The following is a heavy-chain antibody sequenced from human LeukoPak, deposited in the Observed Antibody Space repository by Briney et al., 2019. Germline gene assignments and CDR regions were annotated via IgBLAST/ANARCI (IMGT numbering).Heavy chain of an antibody. D-gene: IGHD1/OR15-1a*01. Sequence: GGSLRLSCAASGFTFTTFGIHWVRQAPGKGLEWVAAISPDGKIEYYTDSVKGRFTVSRDNSENMIYLQMNSLRGEDSAVYFCAKINNDDDYWGQGALVTVSS. V-gene: IGHV3-30*18. CDR1: GFTFTTFG. CDR3: AKINNDDDY. CDR2: ISPDGKIE. J-gene: IGHJ4*02.